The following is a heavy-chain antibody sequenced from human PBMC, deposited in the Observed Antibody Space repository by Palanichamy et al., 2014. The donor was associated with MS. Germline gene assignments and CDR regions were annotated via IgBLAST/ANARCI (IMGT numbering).Heavy chain of an antibody. D-gene: IGHD6-13*01. CDR2: ISGDGDNT. Sequence: EVQLVESGGGVVQPGGSLRLSCAASGFTFDDYAMYWVRQAPGKGLEWVSLISGDGDNTYYADSVKGRFTISRDNSKNSLYLQMNSLRTEDTALYYCAKDPGQQLVFALDIWGQGIMVTVSS. J-gene: IGHJ3*02. V-gene: IGHV3-43*02. CDR1: GFTFDDYA. CDR3: AKDPGQQLVFALDI.